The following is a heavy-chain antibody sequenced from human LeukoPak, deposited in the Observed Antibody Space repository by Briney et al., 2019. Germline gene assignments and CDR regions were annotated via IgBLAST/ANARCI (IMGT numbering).Heavy chain of an antibody. CDR3: ARRNTRYYDILTGYLRSDAFDI. J-gene: IGHJ3*02. CDR1: GGSISSYY. CDR2: IYYSGST. Sequence: SETLSLTCTVSGGSISSYYWSWIRQPPGKGLEWIGYIYYSGSTNYNPSLKSRVTISVHTSKNQFSLKLSPVTAADTAVYYCARRNTRYYDILTGYLRSDAFDIWGQGTMVTVSS. V-gene: IGHV4-59*08. D-gene: IGHD3-9*01.